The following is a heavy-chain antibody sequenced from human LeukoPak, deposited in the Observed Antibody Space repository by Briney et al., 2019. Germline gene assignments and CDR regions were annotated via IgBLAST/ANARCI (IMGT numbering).Heavy chain of an antibody. V-gene: IGHV4-59*08. CDR3: ARHSTTWGWFDP. Sequence: PSETLSLTCTVSGGSISSYYCSWIRQPPGRGLEWIGYIYYSGSTNYNPSLKSRVTISVDTSKNQFSLKLNSVTAADTAVYYCARHSTTWGWFDPWGQGTLVTVSS. J-gene: IGHJ5*02. CDR1: GGSISSYY. D-gene: IGHD2/OR15-2a*01. CDR2: IYYSGST.